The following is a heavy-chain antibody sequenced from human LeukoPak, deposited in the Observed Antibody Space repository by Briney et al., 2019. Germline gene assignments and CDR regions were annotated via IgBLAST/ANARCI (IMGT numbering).Heavy chain of an antibody. CDR2: IYSGGST. CDR3: AREGRDYYGSGSYSDAFDI. Sequence: GGSLRLSCAASGFTVSSNYMSWVRQAPGKGLEWVSVIYSGGSTYYADSVKGRFTISRDNSKNTLYLQMNSLRAEDTAVYYCAREGRDYYGSGSYSDAFDIWGQGTMVTASS. J-gene: IGHJ3*02. D-gene: IGHD3-10*01. CDR1: GFTVSSNY. V-gene: IGHV3-53*01.